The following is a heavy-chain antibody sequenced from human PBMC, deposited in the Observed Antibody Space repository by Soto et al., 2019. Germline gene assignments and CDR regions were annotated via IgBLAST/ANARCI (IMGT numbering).Heavy chain of an antibody. V-gene: IGHV4-39*01. CDR2: IYYSGST. Sequence: SETLSLTCTVSVGSISSSSYYWGWIRQPPGKGLEWIGSIYYSGSTYYNPSLKSRVTISVDTSKNQFSLKLSSVTAADTAVYYCASHEPGYSSSWGNYWGQGTLVTVSS. CDR1: VGSISSSSYY. J-gene: IGHJ4*02. D-gene: IGHD6-13*01. CDR3: ASHEPGYSSSWGNY.